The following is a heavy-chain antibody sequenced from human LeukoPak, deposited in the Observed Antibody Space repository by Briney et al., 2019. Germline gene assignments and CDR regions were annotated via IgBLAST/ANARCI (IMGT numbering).Heavy chain of an antibody. CDR2: IYYSGST. CDR3: ARRRAAAGSAGDY. Sequence: SETLSLTCTVSGGSISSSSYYWGWIRQPPGKGLEWIGSIYYSGSTYYNPSLKSRVTISVDTSKNQFSLKLSSVTAADTAVYYCARRRAAAGSAGDYWGQGTLVTVSS. J-gene: IGHJ4*02. V-gene: IGHV4-39*01. D-gene: IGHD6-13*01. CDR1: GGSISSSSYY.